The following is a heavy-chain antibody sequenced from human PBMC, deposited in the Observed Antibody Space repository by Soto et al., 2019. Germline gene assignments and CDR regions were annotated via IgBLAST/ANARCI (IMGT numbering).Heavy chain of an antibody. CDR3: AHSIGIAVAGTSDY. CDR1: GFSLSTSGVG. D-gene: IGHD6-19*01. V-gene: IGHV2-5*02. J-gene: IGHJ4*02. CDR2: IYWDDDK. Sequence: QITLKESGPTLVKPTQTLTLTCTFSGFSLSTSGVGVGWIRQPPGKALEWLALIYWDDDKRYSPSLKSRLTTXKXTXXNQVVLTTTNMDPVDTATYYCAHSIGIAVAGTSDYWGQGTLVTVSS.